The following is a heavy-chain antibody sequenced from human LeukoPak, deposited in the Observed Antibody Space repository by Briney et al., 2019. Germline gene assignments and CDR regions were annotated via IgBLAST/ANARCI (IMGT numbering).Heavy chain of an antibody. CDR2: IYYSGCT. Sequence: SETLSLTCTVSGGSISSYYWSWIRQPPGKGLEWIGYIYYSGCTNYNPSLKSRVTISVDTSKNQFSLKLSSVTAADTAVYYCARVGGSLAYYDMLRNDIWGQGTMVTVSS. CDR3: ARVGGSLAYYDMLRNDI. CDR1: GGSISSYY. D-gene: IGHD3-9*01. V-gene: IGHV4-59*01. J-gene: IGHJ3*02.